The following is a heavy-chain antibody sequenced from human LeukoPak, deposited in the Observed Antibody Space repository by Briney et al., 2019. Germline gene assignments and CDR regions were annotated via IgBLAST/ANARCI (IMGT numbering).Heavy chain of an antibody. D-gene: IGHD5-12*01. V-gene: IGHV3-30*18. CDR3: AKDRVATTPGEGAFDY. CDR1: GFTFSSYG. CDR2: ISYDGSNK. Sequence: PGRSLRLSCAASGFTFSSYGMHWVRQAPGKGLERVAVISYDGSNKYYADSVKGRFTISRDNSKNTLYLQMNSLRAEDTAVYYCAKDRVATTPGEGAFDYWGQGTLATVSS. J-gene: IGHJ4*02.